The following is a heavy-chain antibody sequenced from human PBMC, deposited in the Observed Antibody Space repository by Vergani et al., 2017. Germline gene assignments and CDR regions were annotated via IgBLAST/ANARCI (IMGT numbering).Heavy chain of an antibody. D-gene: IGHD3-3*01. Sequence: VQLLESGGGLAQPGGSLRLSCAASGFTFSSYAMHWVRQAPGKGLEWVAVISYDGSNKYYADSVKGRFTISRDNSKNTLYLQMNSLRAEDTAVYYCARAKSYDFWSGYYSYFDYWGQGTLVTVSS. V-gene: IGHV3-30-3*01. CDR2: ISYDGSNK. CDR3: ARAKSYDFWSGYYSYFDY. CDR1: GFTFSSYA. J-gene: IGHJ4*02.